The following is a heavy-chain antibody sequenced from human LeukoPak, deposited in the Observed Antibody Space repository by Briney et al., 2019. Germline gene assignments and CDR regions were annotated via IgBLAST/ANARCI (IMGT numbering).Heavy chain of an antibody. J-gene: IGHJ6*02. V-gene: IGHV3-43*01. Sequence: PGGSLRLSCAASGFTFDDYTMHWVRQAPGQGLEWVSLISWDGGSTYYADSVKGRFTISRDNSKNSLYLQMNSLRTEDTALYYCAQGVADNGMDVWGQGTTVTVSS. CDR1: GFTFDDYT. D-gene: IGHD6-19*01. CDR2: ISWDGGST. CDR3: AQGVADNGMDV.